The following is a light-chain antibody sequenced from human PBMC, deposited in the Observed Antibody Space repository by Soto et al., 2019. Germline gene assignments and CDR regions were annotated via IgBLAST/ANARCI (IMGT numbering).Light chain of an antibody. CDR1: QSVSSN. CDR2: GPS. J-gene: IGKJ2*01. CDR3: QQYNNWPPYT. V-gene: IGKV3-15*01. Sequence: EIVMTQSPATLSVSPGERATLSCRASQSVSSNLAWYQQKPGQAPRLIIYGPSTRATGIPDRFSGSGYGTEFTLTISSLQSEDFEVYYCQQYNNWPPYTFGQGTTLEIK.